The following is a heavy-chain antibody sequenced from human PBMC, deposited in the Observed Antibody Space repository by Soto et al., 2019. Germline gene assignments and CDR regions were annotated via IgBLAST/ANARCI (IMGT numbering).Heavy chain of an antibody. D-gene: IGHD6-13*01. CDR2: IWYDGSNK. CDR1: GFTFSSYG. CDR3: ARDVEAAAGTIDY. J-gene: IGHJ4*02. Sequence: GGSLRLSCAASGFTFSSYGMHWVRQAPGKGLEWVAVIWYDGSNKYYADSVKGRFTISRDNSKNTLYLQMNSLRAEDTAVYYCARDVEAAAGTIDYWGQGTLVTVSS. V-gene: IGHV3-33*01.